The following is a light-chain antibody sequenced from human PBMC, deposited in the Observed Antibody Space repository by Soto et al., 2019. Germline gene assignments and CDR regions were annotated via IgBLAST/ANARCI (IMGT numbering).Light chain of an antibody. CDR1: HSITSY. V-gene: IGKV1-9*01. CDR2: GAS. Sequence: IHMVLSTSSLCASVGDGVTITCRSRHSITSYLAWYQQKPGKAPSLLIYGASTLQSGIPARFSGSGSGTDFTLTISSLEAEDFATYYCQQSRSYPTTFGEGTKVDIK. CDR3: QQSRSYPTT. J-gene: IGKJ1*01.